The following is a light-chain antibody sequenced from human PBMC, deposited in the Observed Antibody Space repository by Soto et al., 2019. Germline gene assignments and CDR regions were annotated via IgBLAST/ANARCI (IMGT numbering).Light chain of an antibody. Sequence: QSALTQPASVSGSPGQSITISCTGTSSDVGAYKTVSWYQQHPGKAPKFMIYEVNNRPSGVPNRFSGSRSGNTASLTISGLQAEDEAEYYCTSNTINGTVFGTGSKLTVL. CDR3: TSNTINGTV. J-gene: IGLJ1*01. CDR1: SSDVGAYKT. CDR2: EVN. V-gene: IGLV2-14*01.